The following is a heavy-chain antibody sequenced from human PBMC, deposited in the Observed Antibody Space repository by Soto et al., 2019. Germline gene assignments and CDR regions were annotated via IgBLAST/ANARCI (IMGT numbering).Heavy chain of an antibody. CDR2: INHSGVT. CDR1: GGSFSGYY. Sequence: SQTLSLTCAVYGGSFSGYYWSWIRQPPGKGLEWIGEINHSGVTNYKPSLKRRVTISVDTSKNQFSLQLKSVTAADTALYYCARFSGSYYYAMDVWGQGSTVTVSS. CDR3: ARFSGSYYYAMDV. V-gene: IGHV4-34*01. J-gene: IGHJ6*02. D-gene: IGHD6-19*01.